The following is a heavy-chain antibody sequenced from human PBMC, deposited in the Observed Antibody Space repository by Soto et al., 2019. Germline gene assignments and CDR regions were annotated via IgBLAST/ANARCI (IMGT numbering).Heavy chain of an antibody. D-gene: IGHD2-15*01. CDR2: IDYNGFT. Sequence: SETLSLTCTVSGGSIYRSGYYWGWIRQPPGRGLEWIGNIDYNGFTYSNPSLKSRVTISRDTSKNQFSLKLNSVTAADTALYYCGKVLVGATGHTDSDSWGPGTLVTVSS. CDR1: GGSIYRSGYY. J-gene: IGHJ4*02. V-gene: IGHV4-39*01. CDR3: GKVLVGATGHTDSDS.